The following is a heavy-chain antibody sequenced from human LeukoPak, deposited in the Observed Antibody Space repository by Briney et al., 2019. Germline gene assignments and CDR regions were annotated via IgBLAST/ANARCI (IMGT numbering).Heavy chain of an antibody. V-gene: IGHV3-23*01. Sequence: QPGGSLRLSCAASGFTFSSYAMSWVRQAPGKGLEWVSAISGSGGGTYYAGSVKGRFTISRDNSKNTLYLQMNSLRAEDTAVYYCAKRQGDYGNNNWFDPWGQGTLVTVSS. CDR3: AKRQGDYGNNNWFDP. CDR2: ISGSGGGT. CDR1: GFTFSSYA. J-gene: IGHJ5*02. D-gene: IGHD4-11*01.